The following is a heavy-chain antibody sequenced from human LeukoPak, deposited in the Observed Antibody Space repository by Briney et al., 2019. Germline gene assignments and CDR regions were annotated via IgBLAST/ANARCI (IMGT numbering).Heavy chain of an antibody. CDR1: GFIFSSYE. J-gene: IGHJ6*03. Sequence: GGSLRLSCVASGFIFSSYEMIWVRQAPGKGLEWLSWVSTSGTTIHYADSVEGRFTISRDNAKNSLYLQMNSLRAEDTAVYYCARGDYGDYYYYMDVWGKGTTVTVSS. CDR3: ARGDYGDYYYYMDV. D-gene: IGHD4-17*01. CDR2: VSTSGTTI. V-gene: IGHV3-48*03.